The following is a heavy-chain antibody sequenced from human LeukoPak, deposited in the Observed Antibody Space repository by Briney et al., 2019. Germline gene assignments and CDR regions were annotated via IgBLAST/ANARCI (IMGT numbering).Heavy chain of an antibody. J-gene: IGHJ4*02. Sequence: GGSLRLSCAASGFTFSSYDMHWVRQAPGRGLEWVAIILSDGNDKYYADSVKGRFTISRDNSKDTLDLQMNSLRAEDTAVYYCAKDRTTTWSWDYWGQGTLVIVSS. D-gene: IGHD1-14*01. CDR2: ILSDGNDK. CDR3: AKDRTTTWSWDY. CDR1: GFTFSSYD. V-gene: IGHV3-30*18.